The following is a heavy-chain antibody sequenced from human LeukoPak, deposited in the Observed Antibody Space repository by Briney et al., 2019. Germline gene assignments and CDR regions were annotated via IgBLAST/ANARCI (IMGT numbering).Heavy chain of an antibody. Sequence: GGSLRLSCAASGFTFSSYGMPWVRQAPGKGLEWVAVISYDGSNKYYADSVKGRFTISRDNSKNTLYLQMNSLRAEDTAVYYCANRPAAAGFLWGQGTLVTVSS. D-gene: IGHD6-13*01. CDR3: ANRPAAAGFL. CDR2: ISYDGSNK. J-gene: IGHJ4*02. V-gene: IGHV3-30*18. CDR1: GFTFSSYG.